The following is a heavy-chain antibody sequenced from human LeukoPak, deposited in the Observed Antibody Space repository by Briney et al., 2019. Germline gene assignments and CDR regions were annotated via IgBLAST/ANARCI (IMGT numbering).Heavy chain of an antibody. V-gene: IGHV4-59*01. Sequence: SETLSLTCTVSGASISSYYWSWIRQPPGKGLEWLGYIYYIGSTNYNPSLKSRVTISVDTSKNQFSLKLSSVTAADTAVYYCARDDYSDHNFDYWGQGTLVTVSS. CDR2: IYYIGST. J-gene: IGHJ4*02. D-gene: IGHD4-17*01. CDR1: GASISSYY. CDR3: ARDDYSDHNFDY.